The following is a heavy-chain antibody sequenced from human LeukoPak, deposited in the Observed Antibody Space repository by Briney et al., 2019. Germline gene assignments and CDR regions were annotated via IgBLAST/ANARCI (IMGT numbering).Heavy chain of an antibody. Sequence: PGGSLRLSCAASGFTFSSYSMNWVRQAPGKGLEWVSSISSSSSYIYYADSVKGRFTISRDNAKNSLYLQMNSLRAEDTAVYYCARDAHADYDSSGYVDYWGQGTLVTVSS. V-gene: IGHV3-21*01. CDR2: ISSSSSYI. CDR1: GFTFSSYS. J-gene: IGHJ4*02. D-gene: IGHD3-22*01. CDR3: ARDAHADYDSSGYVDY.